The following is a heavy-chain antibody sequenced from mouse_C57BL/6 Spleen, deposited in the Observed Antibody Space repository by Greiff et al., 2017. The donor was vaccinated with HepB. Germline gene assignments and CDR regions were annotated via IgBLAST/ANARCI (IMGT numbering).Heavy chain of an antibody. CDR3: ATSYYGSSYGYFDV. CDR2: ISSGSSTI. D-gene: IGHD1-1*01. CDR1: GFTFSDYG. Sequence: EVMLVESGGGLVKPGGSLKLSCAASGFTFSDYGMHWVRQAPEKGLEWVAYISSGSSTIYYADTVKGRFTISRDNAKNTLFLQMTSLRSEDTAMYYCATSYYGSSYGYFDVWGTGTTVTVSS. V-gene: IGHV5-17*01. J-gene: IGHJ1*03.